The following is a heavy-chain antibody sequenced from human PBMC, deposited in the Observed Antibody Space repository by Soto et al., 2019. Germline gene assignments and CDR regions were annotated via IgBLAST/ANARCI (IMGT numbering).Heavy chain of an antibody. Sequence: QVQLVQSGAEVKEPGSSVKVSCKATGDLFNNYAFNWVRQAPGQGLEWMGRISPLFSTTNSAQKFQGRVRIGADELTTIVYLVVSNLESEDPAMYYGAASSSVAAAGYFKFWGQGTLVTVSP. V-gene: IGHV1-69*01. J-gene: IGHJ4*02. CDR2: ISPLFSTT. CDR3: AASSSVAAAGYFKF. D-gene: IGHD6-13*01. CDR1: GDLFNNYA.